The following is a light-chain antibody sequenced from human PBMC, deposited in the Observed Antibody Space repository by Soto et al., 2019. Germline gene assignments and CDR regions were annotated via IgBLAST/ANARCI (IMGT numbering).Light chain of an antibody. CDR1: QSVLYSSNNKNY. Sequence: DIVMTQSPDSLAVSLGERTTINCKSSQSVLYSSNNKNYLPWYQQKPGQTPNLLIYWASTRESGLPDRFSGSGSGTDTTLTISSLQAEDVAVYYCQQYYRTPHTFGQGTRLEIK. CDR2: WAS. CDR3: QQYYRTPHT. J-gene: IGKJ2*01. V-gene: IGKV4-1*01.